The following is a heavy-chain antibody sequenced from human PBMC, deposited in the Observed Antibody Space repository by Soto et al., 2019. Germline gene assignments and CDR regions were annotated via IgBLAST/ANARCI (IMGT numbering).Heavy chain of an antibody. Sequence: QVQLVQSGAEVKKPGSSVKVSCKASGGTFNRYATSGLGRPPGQGLEGRGGIIPIFGIGNDAQRFQGRVTITADESTGTAYMELSSLRSEDTGVYYCARSAITLFGVVSIPPHYYSEMDVWGQGTTVTVSS. CDR3: ARSAITLFGVVSIPPHYYSEMDV. J-gene: IGHJ6*02. CDR2: IIPIFGIG. V-gene: IGHV1-69*01. D-gene: IGHD3-3*01. CDR1: GGTFNRYA.